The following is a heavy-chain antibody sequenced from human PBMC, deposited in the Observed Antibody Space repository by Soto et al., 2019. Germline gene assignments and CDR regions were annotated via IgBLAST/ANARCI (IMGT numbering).Heavy chain of an antibody. Sequence: GESLKISCQGSGYSFSIYWIGWVRQMPGKGLEWMGFIHPGDSETRYSPSFQGQVTISADRSISTAYLQWSSLRASDSAMYYCVRPTPHSSGWTYGMDVWGQRTKVTASS. CDR1: GYSFSIYW. V-gene: IGHV5-51*01. CDR2: IHPGDSET. D-gene: IGHD6-19*01. J-gene: IGHJ6*02. CDR3: VRPTPHSSGWTYGMDV.